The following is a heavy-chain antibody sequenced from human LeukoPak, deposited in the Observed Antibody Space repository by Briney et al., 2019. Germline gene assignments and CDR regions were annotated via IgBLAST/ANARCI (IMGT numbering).Heavy chain of an antibody. Sequence: QAGGSLRLSCAASGFTFSSYEINWVRQAPGKGLEWVSYISSSGSTIYYADSVRGRFTIPRDNAKNSLYLQMTSLRAEDTAVYYCARDQPYGSCSYYNAAFDIWGQGTMVTVSS. J-gene: IGHJ3*02. CDR3: ARDQPYGSCSYYNAAFDI. D-gene: IGHD3-10*01. CDR1: GFTFSSYE. V-gene: IGHV3-48*03. CDR2: ISSSGSTI.